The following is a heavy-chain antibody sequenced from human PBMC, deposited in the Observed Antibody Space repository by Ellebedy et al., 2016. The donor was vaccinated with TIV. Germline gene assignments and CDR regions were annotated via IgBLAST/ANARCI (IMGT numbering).Heavy chain of an antibody. Sequence: AASVKVSCKASGYTFTSYDINWVRQATGQGLEWMGWMNPNSGNTGYAQKLQGRVTMTTDTSTNTAYMEVRSLRSDDTAVYYCARDRMRGDPRSSYYYGMDVWGQGTTVTVSS. CDR3: ARDRMRGDPRSSYYYGMDV. CDR2: MNPNSGNT. CDR1: GYTFTSYD. V-gene: IGHV1-8*01. D-gene: IGHD3-16*01. J-gene: IGHJ6*02.